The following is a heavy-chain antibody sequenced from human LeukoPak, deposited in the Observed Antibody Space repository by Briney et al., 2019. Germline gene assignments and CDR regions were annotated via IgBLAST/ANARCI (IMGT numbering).Heavy chain of an antibody. CDR1: GFTFSNYA. CDR2: FSGSGGST. D-gene: IGHD5-12*01. J-gene: IGHJ3*02. V-gene: IGHV3-23*01. Sequence: GGSLRLSCAASGFTFSNYAMSWVRQAPGKGLEWVSSFSGSGGSTYYAKFVKGRFTIFRDNAKNSLYLQMNSLRAEDTALYYCAKDIGPTRTYAFDIWGQGTMVTVSS. CDR3: AKDIGPTRTYAFDI.